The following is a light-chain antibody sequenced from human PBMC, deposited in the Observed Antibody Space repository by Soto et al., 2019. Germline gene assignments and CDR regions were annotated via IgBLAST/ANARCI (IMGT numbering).Light chain of an antibody. J-gene: IGLJ3*02. CDR2: DVS. V-gene: IGLV2-14*01. Sequence: QSVLTQPASVSGSPGQSITISCTGTSSDVGGYNYVSWYQQHPGKAPKLMIYDVSNRPSGVSNRFSGSKSGNTASLTISGLQAEDEADYYCSSYKRSSTTWVFGGGTKVTVL. CDR1: SSDVGGYNY. CDR3: SSYKRSSTTWV.